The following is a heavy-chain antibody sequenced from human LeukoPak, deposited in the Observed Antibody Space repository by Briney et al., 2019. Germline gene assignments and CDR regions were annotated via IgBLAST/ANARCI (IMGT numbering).Heavy chain of an antibody. CDR3: ARLQKSPDSELGAFDY. CDR2: IYYSGST. CDR1: GGSISSGGYY. Sequence: SQTLSLTCTVSGGSISSGGYYWSWIRQHPGKGLEWIGYIYYSGSTYYNPSLKSRVTISVDTSKNQFSLKLSSVTAADTAVYYCARLQKSPDSELGAFDYWGQGTLVTVSS. D-gene: IGHD3-10*01. V-gene: IGHV4-31*03. J-gene: IGHJ4*02.